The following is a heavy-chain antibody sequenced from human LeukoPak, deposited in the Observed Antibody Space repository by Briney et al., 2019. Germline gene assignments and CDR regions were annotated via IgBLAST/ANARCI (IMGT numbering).Heavy chain of an antibody. Sequence: GGSLRLSCAASGFTFSSYAMHWVRQAPGKGLEWVAVISYDGSNKYYADSVKGRFTISRDNSKNTLYLQMNSLRAEDTAVYYCARDGDTAMDDYYYYYMDVWGKGTTVTVSS. J-gene: IGHJ6*03. CDR1: GFTFSSYA. V-gene: IGHV3-30-3*01. CDR2: ISYDGSNK. CDR3: ARDGDTAMDDYYYYYMDV. D-gene: IGHD5-18*01.